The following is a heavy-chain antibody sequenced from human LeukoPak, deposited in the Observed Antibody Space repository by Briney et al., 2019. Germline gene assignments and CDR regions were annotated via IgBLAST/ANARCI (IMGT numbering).Heavy chain of an antibody. CDR1: GGTFSSYT. Sequence: GASVKVSCKASGGTFSSYTISWVRQAPGQGLEWMGRIIPILGIANYAQKFQGRVTITADKSTSTAYMELSSLRSEDTAVYYSARGLQTDSSGYHPFDYWGQGTLVTVSS. CDR3: ARGLQTDSSGYHPFDY. D-gene: IGHD3-22*01. CDR2: IIPILGIA. J-gene: IGHJ4*02. V-gene: IGHV1-69*02.